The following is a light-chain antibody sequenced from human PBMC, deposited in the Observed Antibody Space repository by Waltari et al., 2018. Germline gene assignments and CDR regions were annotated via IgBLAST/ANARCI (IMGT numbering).Light chain of an antibody. CDR2: DVS. CDR3: SSYISSSTLEL. CDR1: TSAVGGYNY. Sequence: QSALPQPASVSGSPGQSFTISCTGTTSAVGGYNYFPWYQQHPGKPPKRMIYDVSNRPSGVSNRFSGSKSGNTASLTISGLQAEDEADYYCSSYISSSTLELFGGGTSLTVL. J-gene: IGLJ2*01. V-gene: IGLV2-14*03.